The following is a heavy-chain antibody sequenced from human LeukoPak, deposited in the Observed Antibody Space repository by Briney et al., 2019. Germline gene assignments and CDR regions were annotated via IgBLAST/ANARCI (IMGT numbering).Heavy chain of an antibody. CDR2: ISHDGSSK. Sequence: GGSLRLSCAASGFTFDDYAMHWVRQAPGKGLEWVAVISHDGSSKYNADSVKGRFTISRDNSKNTLYLQMNSLRVEDTAVFYCVRDFGSSSWEGWGQGILVTVSS. J-gene: IGHJ4*02. V-gene: IGHV3-30-3*01. D-gene: IGHD6-13*01. CDR1: GFTFDDYA. CDR3: VRDFGSSSWEG.